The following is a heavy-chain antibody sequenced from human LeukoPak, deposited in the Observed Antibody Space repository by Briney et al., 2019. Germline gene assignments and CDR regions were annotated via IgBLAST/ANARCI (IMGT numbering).Heavy chain of an antibody. J-gene: IGHJ4*02. D-gene: IGHD5-24*01. CDR2: LSYTGKT. CDR1: GASVSSSH. Sequence: SETLSLTCLVSGASVSSSHWNWIRQLPGKGLEWIGCLSYTGKTDYNPSPTSRVTISLDTSKSQVSLKLTSLTAADTAVYYCSEGYLEPFDHWGQGTLVTVSS. CDR3: SEGYLEPFDH. V-gene: IGHV4-59*02.